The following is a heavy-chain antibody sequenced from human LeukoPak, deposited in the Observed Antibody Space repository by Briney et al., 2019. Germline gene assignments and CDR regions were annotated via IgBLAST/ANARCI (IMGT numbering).Heavy chain of an antibody. Sequence: PGGSLRLSSAASRFTFSSYAMSWVRQAPGKGLEWVSAISGSGSSAYYADSVKGRFTISRDNSKNTLFLQMNSLSPEDTAVYYCAKFSSGTLDYWGQGTLVTVSS. CDR2: ISGSGSSA. D-gene: IGHD2-2*01. CDR1: RFTFSSYA. CDR3: AKFSSGTLDY. V-gene: IGHV3-23*01. J-gene: IGHJ4*02.